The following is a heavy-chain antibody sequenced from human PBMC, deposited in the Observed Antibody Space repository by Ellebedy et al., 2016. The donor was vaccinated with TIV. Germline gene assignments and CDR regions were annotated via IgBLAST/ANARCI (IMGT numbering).Heavy chain of an antibody. CDR1: GGTFNTYA. CDR3: ASSYSFGYNY. V-gene: IGHV1-69*06. D-gene: IGHD5-24*01. J-gene: IGHJ4*02. Sequence: AASVKVSCKASGGTFNTYAISWVRQAPGQGLEWMGGIIPVYGTPNYAQKFQGRVTITADKSTSTTYMDLSSLSSDDTAVYYCASSYSFGYNYWGQGTLVTVSS. CDR2: IIPVYGTP.